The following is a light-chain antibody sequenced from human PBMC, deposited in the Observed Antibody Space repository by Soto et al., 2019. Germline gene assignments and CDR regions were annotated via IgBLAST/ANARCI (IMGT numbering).Light chain of an antibody. CDR1: QGISSY. V-gene: IGKV1-9*01. Sequence: DIQLTQSPSFLSASVGDRVTITCRASQGISSYLAWYQQEPGKAPNLLIYDASTLQSGVPSRFSGSGSGTEFALTISSLQPEDFATYYCQQLNSYPITFGLGARLEIK. CDR3: QQLNSYPIT. CDR2: DAS. J-gene: IGKJ5*01.